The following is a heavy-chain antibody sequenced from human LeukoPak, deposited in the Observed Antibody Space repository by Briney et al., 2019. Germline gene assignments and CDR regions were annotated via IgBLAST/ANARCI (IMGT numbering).Heavy chain of an antibody. J-gene: IGHJ3*02. CDR1: GGSLTYYY. CDR2: VYYTGGP. Sequence: SETLSLTCTVSGGSLTYYYWSWIRQPPGKGLECIGYVYYTGGPNYNPSLESRVTISVDTSKNQFSLKLTSVTAADTAVYYCARSVGAWDAFDIWGLGTMVAVSS. V-gene: IGHV4-59*01. CDR3: ARSVGAWDAFDI. D-gene: IGHD2-15*01.